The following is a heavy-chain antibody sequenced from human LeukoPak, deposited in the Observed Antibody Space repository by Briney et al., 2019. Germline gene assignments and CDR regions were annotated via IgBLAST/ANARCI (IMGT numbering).Heavy chain of an antibody. V-gene: IGHV3-43*01. CDR1: GFTFDEFT. D-gene: IGHD2-15*01. CDR3: AKDGHYCTATSCFSSWLDP. Sequence: PGGSLRLSCAASGFTFDEFTMHWVRQAPGKGPEWVGLIGYDGGPTFYAESVKGRFTISRDNTKKTLYLQMRSLRPEDTAFYYCAKDGHYCTATSCFSSWLDPWGQGTLVTVSS. J-gene: IGHJ5*01. CDR2: IGYDGGPT.